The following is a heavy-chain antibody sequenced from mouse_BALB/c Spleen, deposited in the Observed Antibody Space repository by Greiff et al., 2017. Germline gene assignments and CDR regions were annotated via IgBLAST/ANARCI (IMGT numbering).Heavy chain of an antibody. V-gene: IGHV3-2*02. J-gene: IGHJ4*01. Sequence: EVQLQQSGPGLVKPSQSLSLTCTVTGYSITSDYAWNWIRQFPGNKLEWMGYISYSGSTSYNPSLKSRISITRDTSKNQFFLQLNSVTTEDTATYYCAREMGAMDYWGQGTSVTVSS. CDR2: ISYSGST. D-gene: IGHD2-3*01. CDR1: GYSITSDYA. CDR3: AREMGAMDY.